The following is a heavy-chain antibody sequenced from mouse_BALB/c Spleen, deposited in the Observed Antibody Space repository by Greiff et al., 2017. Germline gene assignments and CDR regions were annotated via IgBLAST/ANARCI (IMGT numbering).Heavy chain of an antibody. CDR1: GYSITSGYY. V-gene: IGHV3-6*02. CDR2: ISYDGSN. J-gene: IGHJ4*01. CDR3: ASGHGYYDYAMDY. D-gene: IGHD2-3*01. Sequence: VQLKESGPGLVKPSQSLSLTCSVTGYSITSGYYWNWIRQFPGNKLEWMGYISYDGSNNYNPSLKNRISITRDTSKNQFFLKLNSVTTEDTATYYCASGHGYYDYAMDYWGQGTSVTVSS.